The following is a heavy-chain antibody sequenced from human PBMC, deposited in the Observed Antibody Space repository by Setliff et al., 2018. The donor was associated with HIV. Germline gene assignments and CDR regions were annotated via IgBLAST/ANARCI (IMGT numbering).Heavy chain of an antibody. CDR3: ARGWEGGMDY. V-gene: IGHV1-69*06. J-gene: IGHJ4*02. CDR2: IVPVYGTI. CDR1: GGSFSSYD. D-gene: IGHD1-26*01. Sequence: SVKVSCKTSGGSFSSYDINWIRQAPGEGLEWMGGIVPVYGTIKYAQKFQGRVTMTGDTSTNTLYMELSNLRSEDTAVYYCARGWEGGMDYWGQGTLVTVSS.